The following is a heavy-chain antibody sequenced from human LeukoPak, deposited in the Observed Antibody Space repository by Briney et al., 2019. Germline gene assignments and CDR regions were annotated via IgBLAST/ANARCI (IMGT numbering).Heavy chain of an antibody. D-gene: IGHD2/OR15-2a*01. J-gene: IGHJ5*02. Sequence: PGGSLRLSCAASGFTFSSYAMSWVRQAPGKGLEWVSAISGSGGTYYADSVKGRFTISRDNSKNTLYLQMNSLRAEDTAVYYCARDLSHNNWFDPWGQGTLVTVSS. CDR1: GFTFSSYA. V-gene: IGHV3-23*01. CDR2: ISGSGGT. CDR3: ARDLSHNNWFDP.